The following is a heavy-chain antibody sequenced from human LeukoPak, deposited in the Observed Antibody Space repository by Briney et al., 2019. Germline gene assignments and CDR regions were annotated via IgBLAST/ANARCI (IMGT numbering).Heavy chain of an antibody. CDR1: GGTFNSSA. J-gene: IGHJ5*02. D-gene: IGHD4-17*01. CDR2: IMPLFGTA. CDR3: ARDVHGDYGSGWFDP. V-gene: IGHV1-69*05. Sequence: GSSVKASCXTSGGTFNSSAISWVRQARGQGLEWLGGIMPLFGTAGYAQKFQGRVTITKDESTRTVYLELTSLTSDDTAVYYCARDVHGDYGSGWFDPWGQGTLVSVSS.